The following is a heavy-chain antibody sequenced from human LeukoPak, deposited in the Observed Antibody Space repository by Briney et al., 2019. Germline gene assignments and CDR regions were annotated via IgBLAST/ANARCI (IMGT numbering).Heavy chain of an antibody. Sequence: SGGPLRLSCAASGFIFSSDDMHWVRQAPGKGLEWVAGIQSNGRNKYYVDSVKGRFAISRDNSKSTLYLQVNSLRVEDTALYYCARESEGGTGTSCPDYWGQGTLVTVSS. CDR3: ARESEGGTGTSCPDY. V-gene: IGHV3-33*05. J-gene: IGHJ4*02. CDR1: GFIFSSDD. CDR2: IQSNGRNK. D-gene: IGHD2-2*01.